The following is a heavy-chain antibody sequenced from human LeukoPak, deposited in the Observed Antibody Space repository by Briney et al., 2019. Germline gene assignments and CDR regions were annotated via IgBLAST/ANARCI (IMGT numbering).Heavy chain of an antibody. Sequence: KPSETLSLTCTVSGGSISTYYWSWIRQSPGKGLEWIGYIHDSGSTKYNPSLKSRVTMSVDTSRNHLSLKLTSVTAADTAVYYCARGRSGGDWFDPWGQGTLVTVSS. D-gene: IGHD3-10*01. CDR1: GGSISTYY. J-gene: IGHJ5*02. V-gene: IGHV4-59*01. CDR3: ARGRSGGDWFDP. CDR2: IHDSGST.